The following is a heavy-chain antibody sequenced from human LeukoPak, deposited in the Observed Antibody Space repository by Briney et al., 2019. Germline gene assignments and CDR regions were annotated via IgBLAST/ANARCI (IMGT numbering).Heavy chain of an antibody. J-gene: IGHJ4*02. V-gene: IGHV3-21*01. Sequence: PGGSLRLSCAASGFTFSSYSVNWVRQAPGKGLEWVSSISSSSSYIYYADSVKGRFTISRDNAKNSLYLQMNSLRAEDTAVYYCAAKDTAMVRVDYWGQGTLVTVSS. CDR1: GFTFSSYS. D-gene: IGHD5-18*01. CDR2: ISSSSSYI. CDR3: AAKDTAMVRVDY.